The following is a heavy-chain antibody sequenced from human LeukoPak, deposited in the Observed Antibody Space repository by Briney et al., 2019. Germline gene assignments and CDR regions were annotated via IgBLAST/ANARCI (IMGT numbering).Heavy chain of an antibody. Sequence: GGSLRLSCAASGFTFTSYAMNWVRQTPGKGLEWVSSISSSSSYIYYADSVKGRFTISRDNAKNSLYLQMNSLRAEDTAVYYCARAEWNDVWGQGTLVTVSS. CDR2: ISSSSSYI. V-gene: IGHV3-21*01. CDR3: ARAEWNDV. D-gene: IGHD1-1*01. CDR1: GFTFTSYA. J-gene: IGHJ4*02.